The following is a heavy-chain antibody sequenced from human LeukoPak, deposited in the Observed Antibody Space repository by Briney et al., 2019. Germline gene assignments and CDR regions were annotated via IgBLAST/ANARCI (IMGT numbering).Heavy chain of an antibody. Sequence: ASVKVSCKASGYTFTSYAMHWVRQAPGQRLEWMGWMNAGNGNTKYSQKFQGRVTITRDTSASTAYMELSSLRSEDTAVYYCATAGLNYYDSSGYPTVYWGQGTLVTVSS. J-gene: IGHJ4*02. CDR2: MNAGNGNT. D-gene: IGHD3-22*01. CDR1: GYTFTSYA. V-gene: IGHV1-3*01. CDR3: ATAGLNYYDSSGYPTVY.